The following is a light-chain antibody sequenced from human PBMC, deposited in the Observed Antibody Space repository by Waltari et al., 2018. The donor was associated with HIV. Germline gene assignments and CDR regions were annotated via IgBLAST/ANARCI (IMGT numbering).Light chain of an antibody. Sequence: DIQMTQSPSSLSASVGDRVTITCRASQGIDNYLAWYQQKPGKVPKLLIYAASTLQSGVPSRFSGSGSGTAFILTISSLQPEDVATYYCQRYNSAQWTFGHGTKVEIK. CDR2: AAS. V-gene: IGKV1-27*01. CDR3: QRYNSAQWT. CDR1: QGIDNY. J-gene: IGKJ1*01.